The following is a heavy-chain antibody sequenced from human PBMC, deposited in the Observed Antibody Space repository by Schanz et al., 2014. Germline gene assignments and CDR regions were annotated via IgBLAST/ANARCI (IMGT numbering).Heavy chain of an antibody. CDR2: INHSGNN. Sequence: QVQLQQWGAGLLKPSETLSLTCDVYGGSFSGYFWSWIRQPPGKGLEWIGEINHSGNNYYNPSLKSRVTISVDTSQSQFSLRLTSVSSADTAMYYCARVGRNSYGFTSRFDAWGQGTLVAGSS. D-gene: IGHD3-16*01. CDR1: GGSFSGYF. V-gene: IGHV4-34*02. CDR3: ARVGRNSYGFTSRFDA. J-gene: IGHJ5*02.